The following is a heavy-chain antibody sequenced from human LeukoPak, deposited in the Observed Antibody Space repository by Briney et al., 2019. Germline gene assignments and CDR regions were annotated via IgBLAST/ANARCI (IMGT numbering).Heavy chain of an antibody. Sequence: GGSLRLSGAGSGFPFSNYWMAWVRQAPGKGLEWVANMKEDGGEINYVDSVKGRFTISRDNAKNSLELQMNSLRVDDPAVYYCVRDRGYSTFDYWGQGTLVIVSS. CDR2: MKEDGGEI. CDR3: VRDRGYSTFDY. J-gene: IGHJ4*02. CDR1: GFPFSNYW. D-gene: IGHD4-23*01. V-gene: IGHV3-7*01.